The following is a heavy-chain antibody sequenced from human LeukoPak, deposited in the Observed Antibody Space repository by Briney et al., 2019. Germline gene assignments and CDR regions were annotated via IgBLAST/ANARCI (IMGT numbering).Heavy chain of an antibody. CDR1: GGSISSYY. D-gene: IGHD5-12*01. J-gene: IGHJ4*02. Sequence: PSETLSLTCTVSGGSISSYYWSWIRQPPGKGLEWIGSIYYSGSTYYNPSLKSRVTISVDTSKNQFSLKLSSVTAADTAVYYCVGGYDSWGQGTLVTVSS. V-gene: IGHV4-59*01. CDR2: IYYSGST. CDR3: VGGYDS.